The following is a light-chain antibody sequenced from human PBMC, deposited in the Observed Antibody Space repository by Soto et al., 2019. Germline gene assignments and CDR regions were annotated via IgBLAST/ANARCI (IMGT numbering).Light chain of an antibody. CDR3: SSSTTSSTLV. V-gene: IGLV2-14*01. J-gene: IGLJ1*01. CDR1: SSDVGGYNY. CDR2: EVN. Sequence: QPVLTQPASVSGSPGQSITISCTGTSSDVGGYNYVSWYQQRPGKAPKLMIYEVNNRPSGISNRFSGSKSGNTASLTISGLQAEDEADYYCSSSTTSSTLVFGTGTKVTVL.